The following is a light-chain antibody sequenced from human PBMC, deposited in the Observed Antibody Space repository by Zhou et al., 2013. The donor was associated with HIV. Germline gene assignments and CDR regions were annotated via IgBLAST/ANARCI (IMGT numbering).Light chain of an antibody. Sequence: EIVMTQSPATLSVSPGERATLSCRASQSVTSNLAWYQQKPGQGPRLLIYRASARETGIPGRFSGSGSGTEFTLTISSLQSEDFAVYYCQQYGSSPSLTFGPGTKVDIK. CDR1: QSVTSN. J-gene: IGKJ3*01. CDR3: QQYGSSPSLT. V-gene: IGKV3-15*01. CDR2: RAS.